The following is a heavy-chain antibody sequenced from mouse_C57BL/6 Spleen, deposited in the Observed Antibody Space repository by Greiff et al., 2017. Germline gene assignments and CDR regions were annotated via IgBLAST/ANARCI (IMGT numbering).Heavy chain of an antibody. V-gene: IGHV1-74*01. CDR1: GYTFTSYW. Sequence: VQLQQPGAELVKPGASVKGSCKASGYTFTSYWMHWVKQRPGQGLEWIGRIHPSDSVTDYNQKFKGKATLTVAKSSSTAYMQLGSLTSEASAVYYCAIATVVAHYAMDYWGQGTSVTVSS. CDR3: AIATVVAHYAMDY. D-gene: IGHD1-1*01. CDR2: IHPSDSVT. J-gene: IGHJ4*01.